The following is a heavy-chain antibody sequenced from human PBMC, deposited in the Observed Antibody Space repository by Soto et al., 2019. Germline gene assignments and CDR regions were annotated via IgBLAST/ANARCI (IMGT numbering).Heavy chain of an antibody. CDR2: IYYTGST. D-gene: IGHD6-19*01. Sequence: QVQLQESGPGLVKPSETLSLTCTVSGGSISSYYWSWIRQPPGKGLEWIGYIYYTGSTNYNPSLKSRVTISVDISKHQFSLALSSVHAAETAVYYCAGGRQWLAFDYWGQGTLVTVSS. CDR3: AGGRQWLAFDY. CDR1: GGSISSYY. J-gene: IGHJ4*02. V-gene: IGHV4-59*01.